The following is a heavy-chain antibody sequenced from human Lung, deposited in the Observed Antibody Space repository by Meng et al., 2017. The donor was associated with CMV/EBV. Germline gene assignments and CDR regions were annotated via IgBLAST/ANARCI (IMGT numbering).Heavy chain of an antibody. V-gene: IGHV1-18*01. CDR3: ARGNWNIDY. J-gene: IGHJ4*02. CDR1: GYTFTGYG. CDR2: ISTYNGDT. Sequence: ASXXVSCKPSGYTFTGYGINWVRQAPGQGLEWMAWISTYNGDTNYAQKFQGRATVTTDTSTGTVYMELRSLTSDDTAVYSCARGNWNIDYWGQGTLVTVSS. D-gene: IGHD1/OR15-1a*01.